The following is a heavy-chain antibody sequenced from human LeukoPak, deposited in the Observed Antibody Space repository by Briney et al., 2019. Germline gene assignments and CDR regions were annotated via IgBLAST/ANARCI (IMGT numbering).Heavy chain of an antibody. Sequence: SETLSLTCTVSGGSISSYYWSWIRQPPGKGLEWIGYIYYSGSTNYNPSRKSRVTISVDTTKNQFSLKLSSVTAADTAVYYCARANPYYDFWSGYERYNWFDPWGQGTLVTVSS. V-gene: IGHV4-59*01. CDR3: ARANPYYDFWSGYERYNWFDP. D-gene: IGHD3-3*01. CDR2: IYYSGST. J-gene: IGHJ5*02. CDR1: GGSISSYY.